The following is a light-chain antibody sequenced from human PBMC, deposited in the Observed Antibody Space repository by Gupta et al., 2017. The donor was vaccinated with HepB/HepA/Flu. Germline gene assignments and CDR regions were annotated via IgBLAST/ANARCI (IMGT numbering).Light chain of an antibody. CDR3: QQRSNWPPIT. V-gene: IGKV3-11*01. Sequence: IVLTQFPATLSCSPGERATLSCRARQSVSSYLAWYQQKHGQAPRLLIYAASNRATGIPARFRVSGSGADFTLTISSLEPEDFAVYYCQQRSNWPPITFGQGTRLEIK. CDR2: AAS. J-gene: IGKJ5*01. CDR1: QSVSSY.